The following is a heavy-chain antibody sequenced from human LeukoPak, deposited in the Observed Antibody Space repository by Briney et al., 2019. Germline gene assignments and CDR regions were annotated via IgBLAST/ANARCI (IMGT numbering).Heavy chain of an antibody. J-gene: IGHJ4*02. CDR3: ARVKSITMVRGVITDAFFDY. CDR2: ISYDGSNK. Sequence: GGSLRLSCAASGFTFSSYAMHWVRQAPGKGLEWVAVISYDGSNKYYADSVKGRFTISRDNSKNPLYLQMNSLRAEDTAVYYCARVKSITMVRGVITDAFFDYWGQGTLVTVSS. CDR1: GFTFSSYA. V-gene: IGHV3-30*14. D-gene: IGHD3-10*01.